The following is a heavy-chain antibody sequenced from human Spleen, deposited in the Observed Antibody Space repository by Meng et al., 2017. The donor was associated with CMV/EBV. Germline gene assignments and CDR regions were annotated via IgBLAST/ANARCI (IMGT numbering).Heavy chain of an antibody. CDR3: ARCSIALDY. Sequence: GESLKISCAASGFTFSSYAITWVRQAPGKGLDRVSTISNSGGTTYYADSVKGRFTISRDNAKNSLYLQMNSLRAEDTAVYYCARCSIALDYWGQGTLVTVSS. CDR2: ISNSGGTT. CDR1: GFTFSSYA. D-gene: IGHD2-2*01. V-gene: IGHV3-23*01. J-gene: IGHJ4*02.